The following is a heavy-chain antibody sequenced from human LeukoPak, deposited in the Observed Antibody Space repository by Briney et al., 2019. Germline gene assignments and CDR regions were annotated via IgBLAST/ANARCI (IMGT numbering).Heavy chain of an antibody. CDR3: AKDSRGCPRR. D-gene: IGHD6-19*01. J-gene: IGHJ4*02. Sequence: GGSLRLSYAASGFTFSSYSMSWVRQAPTKGLEWVSAISGSGGSTYYADSVKGRFTISRDNSKNTLYLQMNSLRAEDTAVYYCAKDSRGCPRRWGQGTLVTVSS. V-gene: IGHV3-23*01. CDR2: ISGSGGST. CDR1: GFTFSSYS.